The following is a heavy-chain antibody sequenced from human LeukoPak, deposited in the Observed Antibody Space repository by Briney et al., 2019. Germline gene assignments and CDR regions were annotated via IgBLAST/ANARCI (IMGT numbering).Heavy chain of an antibody. J-gene: IGHJ4*02. CDR3: ARRSGYYDILTLHWYFDY. Sequence: ASVKVSCKASGYTFTAYSMHWVRQAPGQGLEWMGWINPNSGGTNYAQKFQGRVTMTRDTSISTAYMELSRLRSDDTAVYYCARRSGYYDILTLHWYFDYWGQGTLVTVSS. D-gene: IGHD3-9*01. V-gene: IGHV1-2*02. CDR2: INPNSGGT. CDR1: GYTFTAYS.